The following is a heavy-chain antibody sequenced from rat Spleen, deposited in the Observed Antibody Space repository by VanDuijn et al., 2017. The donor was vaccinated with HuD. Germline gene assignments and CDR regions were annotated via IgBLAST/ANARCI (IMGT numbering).Heavy chain of an antibody. CDR3: AQWNSKYFIY. CDR1: GFTFSNYV. V-gene: IGHV5S13*01. D-gene: IGHD4-4*01. CDR2: ISTGGGNT. J-gene: IGHJ2*01. Sequence: EVQLVESGGGLVQPGRSLKLSCAASGFTFSNYVMAWVRQAPTKGLEWIASISTGGGNTYYRDSVKGRFTISRENAENTLYLQMDSLRSEDTATYYCAQWNSKYFIYWGQGIMVTVSS.